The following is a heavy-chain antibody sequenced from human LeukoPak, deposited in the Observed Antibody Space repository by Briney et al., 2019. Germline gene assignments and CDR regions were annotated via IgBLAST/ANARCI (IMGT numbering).Heavy chain of an antibody. J-gene: IGHJ6*04. V-gene: IGHV4-39*01. CDR2: IYYSGST. D-gene: IGHD2-15*01. CDR3: ARGCLDIVVVVAATRMNGMDV. Sequence: PSETLSLTCTVFGGSITSSSYYWGWIRQPPGKGLEWIGSIYYSGSTYYNPSLKSRVTISVDTSKNQFSLKLSSVTAADTAVYYCARGCLDIVVVVAATRMNGMDVWGKGTTVTVSS. CDR1: GGSITSSSYY.